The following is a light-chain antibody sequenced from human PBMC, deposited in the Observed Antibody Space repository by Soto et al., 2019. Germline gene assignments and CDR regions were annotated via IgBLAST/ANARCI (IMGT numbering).Light chain of an antibody. J-gene: IGKJ1*01. Sequence: DIQMTQSPPSLSASVGDRVTITCRASQNINSFLNWYQQKPGEAPQLLIYAASSLQSGVPSRFSGSGSGTDFTLTIGSLQPEDIATYYCPEGHSRAFGQGTKVEIK. CDR1: QNINSF. CDR3: PEGHSRA. V-gene: IGKV1-39*01. CDR2: AAS.